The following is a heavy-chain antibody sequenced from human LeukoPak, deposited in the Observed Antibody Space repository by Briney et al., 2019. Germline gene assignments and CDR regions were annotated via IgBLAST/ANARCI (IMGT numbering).Heavy chain of an antibody. CDR2: INHSGST. CDR3: ARSIFTIFGHRGNYYYMDV. CDR1: GGSFSGYY. J-gene: IGHJ6*03. Sequence: PSETLSLTCAVYGGSFSGYYWSWIRQPPGKGLEWMGEINHSGSTNYNPSLKSRVTISVDTSKNQFSLKLSSVTAADTAVYYCARSIFTIFGHRGNYYYMDVWGKGTTVTVSS. V-gene: IGHV4-34*01. D-gene: IGHD3-3*01.